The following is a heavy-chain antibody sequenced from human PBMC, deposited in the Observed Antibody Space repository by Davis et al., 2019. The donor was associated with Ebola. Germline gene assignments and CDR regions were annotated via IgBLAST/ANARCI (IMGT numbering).Heavy chain of an antibody. V-gene: IGHV1-3*01. CDR3: ARDRTSGQYYYYYGMDV. Sequence: AASVKVSCKASGYTFTSYAMHWVRQAPGQRLEWMGWINAGNGNTKYSQKFQGRVTITRDTSANTAYMELSSLRSEYTAVYYCARDRTSGQYYYYYGMDVWGQGTTVTVSS. J-gene: IGHJ6*02. CDR1: GYTFTSYA. CDR2: INAGNGNT. D-gene: IGHD1-1*01.